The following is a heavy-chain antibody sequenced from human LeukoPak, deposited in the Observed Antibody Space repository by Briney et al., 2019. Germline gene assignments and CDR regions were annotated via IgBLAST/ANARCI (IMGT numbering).Heavy chain of an antibody. D-gene: IGHD2-2*01. V-gene: IGHV3-23*01. Sequence: GGSLRLSCTASGITFSSYAMSWVRQAPGKGLEWVSGISGSGGSTYYADSVKGRFTISRDNSKNTLYLQMNSLRAEDTAVYYCAKGPSRYCSSSTCYAHFDYWGQGTLVTVSS. J-gene: IGHJ4*02. CDR2: ISGSGGST. CDR1: GITFSSYA. CDR3: AKGPSRYCSSSTCYAHFDY.